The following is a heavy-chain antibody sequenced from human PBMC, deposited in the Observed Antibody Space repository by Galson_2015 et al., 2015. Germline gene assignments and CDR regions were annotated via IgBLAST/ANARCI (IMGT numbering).Heavy chain of an antibody. D-gene: IGHD3-22*01. J-gene: IGHJ4*02. CDR3: ASFHDSSGYHRDY. CDR2: ISSSSSYI. V-gene: IGHV3-21*01. CDR1: GFTFSSYS. Sequence: LRLSCAASGFTFSSYSMNWVRQAPGKGLEWVSSISSSSSYIYYADSVKGRFTISRDNAKNSLYLQMNSLRAEDTAVYYCASFHDSSGYHRDYWGQGTLVTVSS.